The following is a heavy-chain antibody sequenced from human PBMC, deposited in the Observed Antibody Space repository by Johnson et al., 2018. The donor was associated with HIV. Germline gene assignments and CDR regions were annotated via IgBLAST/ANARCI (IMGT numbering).Heavy chain of an antibody. CDR2: INSDGSST. CDR3: AKDKFMFLDNPVDAFDV. V-gene: IGHV3-74*01. D-gene: IGHD3/OR15-3a*01. CDR1: GLTFSSYW. J-gene: IGHJ3*01. Sequence: VQLVESGGGLVQPGGSLRLSCAASGLTFSSYWMHWVRQAPGKGLVWVSRINSDGSSTSYADSVKGRFTISRDNAKNTLYLQMNSLRPDDTGVYYCAKDKFMFLDNPVDAFDVWGQGTMVTFSS.